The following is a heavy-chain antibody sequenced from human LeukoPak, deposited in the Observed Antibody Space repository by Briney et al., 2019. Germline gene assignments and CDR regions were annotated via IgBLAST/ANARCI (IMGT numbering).Heavy chain of an antibody. J-gene: IGHJ4*02. Sequence: PSETLSLTCTVAGGSISSGSYYWSWLRQPPGKGLEWIGRIYTSGSTNYNPSLKSRVTISVDTSKNQSSLKLSSVTAADTAVYYCASIPSLEYYFDYWGQGTLVTVSS. CDR1: GGSISSGSYY. CDR3: ASIPSLEYYFDY. CDR2: IYTSGST. V-gene: IGHV4-61*02. D-gene: IGHD2-2*02.